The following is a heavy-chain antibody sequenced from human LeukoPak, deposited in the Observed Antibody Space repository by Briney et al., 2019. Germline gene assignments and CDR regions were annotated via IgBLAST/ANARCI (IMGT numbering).Heavy chain of an antibody. V-gene: IGHV3-30*18. Sequence: GRSLRLSCAASGFNFSSYGMHWVRQAPGKGLEWVAVISYDGSNKYYADSVKGRFTISRDNSKNTLYLQMNSQRAEDTAVYYCAKELSSGWYYYGMDVWGQGTTVTVSS. CDR2: ISYDGSNK. D-gene: IGHD6-19*01. J-gene: IGHJ6*02. CDR3: AKELSSGWYYYGMDV. CDR1: GFNFSSYG.